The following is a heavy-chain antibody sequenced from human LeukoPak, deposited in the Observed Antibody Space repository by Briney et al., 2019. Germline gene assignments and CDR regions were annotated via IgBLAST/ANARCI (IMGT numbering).Heavy chain of an antibody. J-gene: IGHJ4*02. D-gene: IGHD3-3*01. Sequence: TGGSLRLSCAASGFTFSSYWMSWVRQAPGKGLEWVANIKQDGSEKYYVDSVKGRFTISRDNAKNSLYLQMNSLRAEDTAVCYCARRSDFWSGYSGDYWGQGTLVTVSS. V-gene: IGHV3-7*01. CDR1: GFTFSSYW. CDR3: ARRSDFWSGYSGDY. CDR2: IKQDGSEK.